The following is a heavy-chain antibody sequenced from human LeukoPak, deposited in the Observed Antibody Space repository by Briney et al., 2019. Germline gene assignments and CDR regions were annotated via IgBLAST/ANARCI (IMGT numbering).Heavy chain of an antibody. CDR2: INHSGST. V-gene: IGHV4-34*01. D-gene: IGHD1-26*01. CDR1: GGSFSGYY. Sequence: PSETLSLTCAVYGGSFSGYYWSWIRQPPGKGLEWIGEINHSGSTNYNPSLKSRVTISVDTSKNQFSLKLSCVTAADTAVYHCARAKVGATPFDYWGQGTLVTVSS. CDR3: ARAKVGATPFDY. J-gene: IGHJ4*02.